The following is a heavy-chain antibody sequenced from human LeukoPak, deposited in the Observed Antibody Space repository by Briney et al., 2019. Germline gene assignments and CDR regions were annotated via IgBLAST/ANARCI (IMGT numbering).Heavy chain of an antibody. Sequence: GSLRLSRAASRFTFSSYGMSWVRQAPGQEVKGGSAISGSGVSTYYPDTLKGRFTLSRENAKNSLYLQINTLRDEAPAVYYCPRDPYSGGYGPYYYYYLDVWGKGTTVTISS. CDR3: PRDPYSGGYGPYYYYYLDV. CDR1: RFTFSSYG. J-gene: IGHJ6*03. D-gene: IGHD1-26*01. CDR2: ISGSGVST. V-gene: IGHV3-23*01.